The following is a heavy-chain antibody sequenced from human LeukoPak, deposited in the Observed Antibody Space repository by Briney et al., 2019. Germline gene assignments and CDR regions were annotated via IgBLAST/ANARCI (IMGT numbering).Heavy chain of an antibody. J-gene: IGHJ6*03. CDR2: IYTSGST. CDR1: GGSISSGSYY. V-gene: IGHV4-61*02. D-gene: IGHD6-13*01. Sequence: PSETLSLTCTVSGGSISSGSYYWSWIRQPAGKGLEWIGRIYTSGSTNYNPSLKSRVTISVDTSKNQFSLKLSSVTAADTAVYYCARDTLETEAGGYYYHYYMDVWGKGTTVTVSS. CDR3: ARDTLETEAGGYYYHYYMDV.